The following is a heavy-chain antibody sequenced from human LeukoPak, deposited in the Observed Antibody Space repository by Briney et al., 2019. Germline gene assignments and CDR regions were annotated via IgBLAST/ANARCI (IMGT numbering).Heavy chain of an antibody. Sequence: GGSLRLSCAASGFTVSSNYMSWVRQAPGKGLEWASIIYSAGSTYYADSVRGRFTISRDSSKNTVCLQMNSLRVEDTAVYYCASGEVGVRKFYSDPFHYWGQGALVTVSP. CDR1: GFTVSSNY. J-gene: IGHJ4*02. V-gene: IGHV3-53*01. CDR3: ASGEVGVRKFYSDPFHY. D-gene: IGHD2-15*01. CDR2: IYSAGST.